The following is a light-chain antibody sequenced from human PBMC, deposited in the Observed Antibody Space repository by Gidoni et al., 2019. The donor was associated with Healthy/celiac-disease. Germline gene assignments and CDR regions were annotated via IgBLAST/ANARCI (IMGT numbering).Light chain of an antibody. CDR3: QQYNNWPLSYT. Sequence: EIVITQFSATLSVSPGERATLSCRASQSVSSNLAWYQQKPGQAPRLLIYGASTRATGIPARFSGSGSGTEFTLTISSLQSEDFAVYYCQQYNNWPLSYTFGQGTELEIK. J-gene: IGKJ2*01. CDR1: QSVSSN. V-gene: IGKV3-15*01. CDR2: GAS.